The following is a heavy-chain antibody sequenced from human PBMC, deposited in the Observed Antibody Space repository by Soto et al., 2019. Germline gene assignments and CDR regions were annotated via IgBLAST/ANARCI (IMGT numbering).Heavy chain of an antibody. J-gene: IGHJ6*02. V-gene: IGHV4-59*01. CDR2: MYNTGST. CDR3: ARDLWGYCGTDCYPLDV. CDR1: GGSISGYY. D-gene: IGHD2-21*02. Sequence: SETVLTCTVSGGSISGYYSSWIRQPPGKGLEWIGYMYNTGSTVYNPSFKSRVTISVDTSKNQFSLKLNSVTAADTAVYYCARDLWGYCGTDCYPLDVWGQGTTVTVSS.